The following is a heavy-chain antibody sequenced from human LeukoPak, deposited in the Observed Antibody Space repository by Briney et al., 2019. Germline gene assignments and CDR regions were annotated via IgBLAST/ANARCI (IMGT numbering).Heavy chain of an antibody. J-gene: IGHJ4*02. V-gene: IGHV4-59*01. D-gene: IGHD3-22*01. CDR1: GGSISSYY. Sequence: PSEALSLTRTVSGGSISSYYWSWIRQPPGKGLEWMGYIYYSGSTNYNPSLKSRVTISVDTSKNQFSLKLSSVTAADTAVYYCAREVQYGSSGYYPEDWGQGTLVTVSS. CDR2: IYYSGST. CDR3: AREVQYGSSGYYPED.